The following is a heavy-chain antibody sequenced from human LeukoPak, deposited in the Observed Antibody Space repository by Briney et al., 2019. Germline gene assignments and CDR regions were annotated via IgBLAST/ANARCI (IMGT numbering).Heavy chain of an antibody. CDR2: IRGNGEP. V-gene: IGHV3-23*01. CDR1: GLSFSSFA. J-gene: IGHJ4*02. D-gene: IGHD3-16*01. Sequence: GGSLRLSCAASGLSFSSFAMSWVRQGAARGLEWVSSIRGNGEPFYADSVKGRFTLSSDSSRNTVYFQLNNLRVEDTAIYYCAKASWVSSTDAVRWGQGTLVSVSS. CDR3: AKASWVSSTDAVR.